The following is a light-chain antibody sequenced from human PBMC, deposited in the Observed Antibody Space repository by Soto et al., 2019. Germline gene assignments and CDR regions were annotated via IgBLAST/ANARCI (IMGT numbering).Light chain of an antibody. CDR3: QQYKSWPPIT. CDR2: GAS. CDR1: QGISSY. J-gene: IGKJ5*01. V-gene: IGKV3-15*01. Sequence: MTQSPSSFSASTGDRVTITCRASQGISSYLAWYQQKPGQAPSLLIYGASTRATGVPDRFSGTGSGTEFTLTISSLKSEDYAVYYCQQYKSWPPITFGQGTRLEIK.